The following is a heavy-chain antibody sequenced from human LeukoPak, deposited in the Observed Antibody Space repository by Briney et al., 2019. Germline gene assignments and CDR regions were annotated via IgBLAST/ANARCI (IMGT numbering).Heavy chain of an antibody. CDR2: ISHDGSNK. D-gene: IGHD6-6*01. Sequence: GGSLRLSCAASGFTFSSYGMHWVRQAPGKGLEWVAVISHDGSNKYYADSVKGRFTISRDNSKNTLYLQMNSLRAEDTAVYYCARIKLVGGYYYYGMDVWGQGTTVTVSS. J-gene: IGHJ6*02. CDR1: GFTFSSYG. V-gene: IGHV3-30*03. CDR3: ARIKLVGGYYYYGMDV.